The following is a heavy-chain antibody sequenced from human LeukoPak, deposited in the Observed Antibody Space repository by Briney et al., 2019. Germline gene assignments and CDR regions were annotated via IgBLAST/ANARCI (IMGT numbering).Heavy chain of an antibody. CDR3: VRETRLYIAAAGTS. J-gene: IGHJ5*02. Sequence: GGSLRLSCAASGFTFSPYGMHWVRQAPGKGLEWVAVISYDGSNKYYADSVKGRFTISRDNSKNTLYLQMNSLRAEDTAVYYCVRETRLYIAAAGTSWGQGTLVTVSS. CDR1: GFTFSPYG. V-gene: IGHV3-30*03. CDR2: ISYDGSNK. D-gene: IGHD6-13*01.